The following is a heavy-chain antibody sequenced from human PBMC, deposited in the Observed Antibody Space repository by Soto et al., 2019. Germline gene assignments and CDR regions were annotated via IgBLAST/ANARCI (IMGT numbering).Heavy chain of an antibody. CDR2: ISKEGTDQ. D-gene: IGHD1-26*01. CDR3: AKDRWEFTRYFDS. V-gene: IGHV3-30*18. J-gene: IGHJ4*02. Sequence: QVQLVESGGGVVQPGTSLRLSCAASGFTFSTYAMHWVRQAPGKGLEWVAMISKEGTDQYYADSVKGRFTVSRDNSKNTVSLQMHSLRPDGTAFYYCAKDRWEFTRYFDSWGQGTLVTVSS. CDR1: GFTFSTYA.